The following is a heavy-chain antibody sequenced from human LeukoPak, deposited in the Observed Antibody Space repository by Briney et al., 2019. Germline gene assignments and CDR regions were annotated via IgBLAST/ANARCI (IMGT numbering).Heavy chain of an antibody. CDR3: ARSSGIAARRSAFDI. V-gene: IGHV1-18*01. CDR2: ISAYNGNT. J-gene: IGHJ3*02. CDR1: GYPFTTYD. D-gene: IGHD6-6*01. Sequence: ASVKVSCKASGYPFTTYDINWVRQAPGQGLEWMGWISAYNGNTNYAQKLQGRVTMTTDTSTSTAYMELRSLRSDDTAVYYCARSSGIAARRSAFDIWGQGTMVTVSS.